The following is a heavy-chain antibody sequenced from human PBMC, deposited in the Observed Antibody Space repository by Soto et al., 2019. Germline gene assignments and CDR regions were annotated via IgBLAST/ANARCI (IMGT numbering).Heavy chain of an antibody. CDR2: INHSGST. CDR3: ARGIGEFFDY. D-gene: IGHD3-10*01. V-gene: IGHV4-34*01. Sequence: ETLSLTCAVYGGSFSGYYWSWIRQPPGKGLEWIGEINHSGSTNYNPSLKSRVTISVDTSKNQFSLKLSSVTAADTAVYYCARGIGEFFDYWGQGTLVTVSS. J-gene: IGHJ4*02. CDR1: GGSFSGYY.